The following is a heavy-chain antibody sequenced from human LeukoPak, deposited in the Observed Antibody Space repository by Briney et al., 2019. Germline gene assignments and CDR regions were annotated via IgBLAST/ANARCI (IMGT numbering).Heavy chain of an antibody. V-gene: IGHV3-30-3*01. Sequence: GGTLTLSCAASGCTISSYAWHWVRQAPGKGLEWVAVISYDGSNKYYADSVKGRFTISRDNSKNTLYLQMNSLRAEDTAVYYCAILIYGSGRRLSDVWGQGTTVTVSS. CDR3: AILIYGSGRRLSDV. D-gene: IGHD3-10*01. J-gene: IGHJ6*02. CDR2: ISYDGSNK. CDR1: GCTISSYA.